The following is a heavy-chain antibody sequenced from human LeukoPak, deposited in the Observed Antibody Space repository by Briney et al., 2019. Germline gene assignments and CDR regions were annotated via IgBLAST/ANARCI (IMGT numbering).Heavy chain of an antibody. CDR1: GYTYTSYD. D-gene: IGHD2-2*01. J-gene: IGHJ4*02. CDR2: MNPNSGNT. CDR3: ARLYCGSTSCYADY. V-gene: IGHV1-8*01. Sequence: ASVKVSCKASGYTYTSYDFNWVRQAPGQGLEWMGWMNPNSGNTGYAQKFQGRVTMTRNTSISTAYMELSSLRSEDTAVYYCARLYCGSTSCYADYWGQGTLVTVSS.